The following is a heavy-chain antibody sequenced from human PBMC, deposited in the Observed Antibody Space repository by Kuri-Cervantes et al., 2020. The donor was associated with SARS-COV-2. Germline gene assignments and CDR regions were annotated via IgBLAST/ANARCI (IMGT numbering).Heavy chain of an antibody. CDR2: IYYSGST. J-gene: IGHJ6*04. Sequence: SETLSLTCTVSGGSISSDNYYWSWIRQPPGKGLEWIGYIYYSGSTYYNPSLKSRAVMSVDTSKNQFSLKMSSVTAADTAVYYCARRGVGVETYYYYYLDVWDKGTTVTVSS. CDR3: ARRGVGVETYYYYYLDV. D-gene: IGHD3-16*01. CDR1: GGSISSDNYY. V-gene: IGHV4-30-4*01.